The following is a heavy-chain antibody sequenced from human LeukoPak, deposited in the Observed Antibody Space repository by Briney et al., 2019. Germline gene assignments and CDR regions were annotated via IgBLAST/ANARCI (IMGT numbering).Heavy chain of an antibody. Sequence: SETLSLTCNVSGDSITTTNYYWAWIRQPPGQGLDWIASIFYSGNTYYNPSIKSGVTISIDRSRKQISLQLRSVSATETAIYYCARRSRLYKHETTGYHDSWGQGTLVTVSS. J-gene: IGHJ4*02. CDR3: ARRSRLYKHETTGYHDS. D-gene: IGHD1-7*01. CDR1: GDSITTTNYY. V-gene: IGHV4-39*01. CDR2: IFYSGNT.